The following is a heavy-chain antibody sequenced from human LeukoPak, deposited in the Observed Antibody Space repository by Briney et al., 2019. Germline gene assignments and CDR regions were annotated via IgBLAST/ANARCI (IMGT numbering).Heavy chain of an antibody. Sequence: SQTLSLTCTVSGGAISSGGYYWSWIRQHPGKGLEWIGYIYYSGSTYYNPSLKSRVTISVDTSKNQFSLKLSSVTAADTAVYYCARDSRRQQFGVYWGQGTLVTVSS. CDR2: IYYSGST. CDR3: ARDSRRQQFGVY. CDR1: GGAISSGGYY. V-gene: IGHV4-31*03. J-gene: IGHJ4*02. D-gene: IGHD6-13*01.